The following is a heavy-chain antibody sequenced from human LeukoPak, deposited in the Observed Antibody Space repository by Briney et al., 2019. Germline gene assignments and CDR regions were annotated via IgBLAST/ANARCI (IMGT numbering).Heavy chain of an antibody. CDR1: GYTFTSYG. CDR2: ISAYNGNT. V-gene: IGHV1-18*01. D-gene: IGHD3-3*01. J-gene: IGHJ4*02. Sequence: ASVKVSCKASGYTFTSYGISWVRQAPGQGLEWMGWISAYNGNTNYAQKLQGRVTMTTDTSTSTAYMELRSLRSDDTAVYYCATGPLWSGYYNHRNKRFDYWGQGTLVTVSS. CDR3: ATGPLWSGYYNHRNKRFDY.